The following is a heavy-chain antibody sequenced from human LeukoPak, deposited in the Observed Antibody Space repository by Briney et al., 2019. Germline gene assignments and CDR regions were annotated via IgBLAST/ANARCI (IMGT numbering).Heavy chain of an antibody. CDR3: ARYSGSYSDCFQH. CDR2: IYPGDSDT. J-gene: IGHJ1*01. D-gene: IGHD1-26*01. Sequence: GESLKISCKGSGYSFTSHWIGWVRQMPGKGLEWMGMIYPGDSDTRYSPSFEGQVTISADKYISAAYLQWSSLKASDTAMYYCARYSGSYSDCFQHWGQGTLVTVSS. CDR1: GYSFTSHW. V-gene: IGHV5-51*01.